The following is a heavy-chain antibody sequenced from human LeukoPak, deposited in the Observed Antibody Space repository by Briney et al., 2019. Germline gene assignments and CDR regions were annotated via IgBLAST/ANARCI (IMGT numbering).Heavy chain of an antibody. D-gene: IGHD1-20*01. J-gene: IGHJ4*02. CDR1: GSSISSAYY. CDR3: AGGDNWNVRI. CDR2: IYHSGST. Sequence: SETLSLTCAVSGSSISSAYYWGWIRQPPGKGLEWIGSIYHSGSTYYNPSPKSRVTISVDTSKNQFSLKLSSVTAADTAVYYCAGGDNWNVRIWGQGTLVTVSS. V-gene: IGHV4-38-2*01.